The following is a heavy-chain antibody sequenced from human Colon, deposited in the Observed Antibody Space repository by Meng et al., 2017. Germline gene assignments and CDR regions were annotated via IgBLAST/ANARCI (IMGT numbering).Heavy chain of an antibody. J-gene: IGHJ4*02. D-gene: IGHD2-2*01. CDR2: ISSSGSTT. V-gene: IGHV3-48*03. CDR3: TRRYCSSTSCTNDY. Sequence: GESLKISCAASGFTFSTYEMNWVRQAPGKGLEWVSFISSSGSTTYYADSVKGRFTISRDNAKNSLYLQLNSLRVEDTAVYYCTRRYCSSTSCTNDYWGQGTRVT. CDR1: GFTFSTYE.